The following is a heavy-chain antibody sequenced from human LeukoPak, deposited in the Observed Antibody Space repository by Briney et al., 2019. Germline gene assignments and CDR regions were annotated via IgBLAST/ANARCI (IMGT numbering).Heavy chain of an antibody. CDR3: AKEGIAAAGTPYYYYYYMDV. CDR1: GFTFSSYW. Sequence: GGSLRLSCAASGFTFSSYWMSWVRQAPGKGLEWVANIKQDGSEKYYVDSVKGRFTISRDNSKNTLYLQMNSLRAEDTAVYYCAKEGIAAAGTPYYYYYYMDVWGKGTTVTISS. V-gene: IGHV3-7*01. CDR2: IKQDGSEK. D-gene: IGHD6-13*01. J-gene: IGHJ6*03.